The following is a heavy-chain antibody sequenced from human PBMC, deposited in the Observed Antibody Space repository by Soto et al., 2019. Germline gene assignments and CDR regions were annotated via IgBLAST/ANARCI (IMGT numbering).Heavy chain of an antibody. CDR3: ARQPTTGDTDLWFDP. D-gene: IGHD2-21*01. CDR1: GGSISTSRSY. CDR2: IFYSGSN. V-gene: IGHV4-39*01. Sequence: QLQLLESGPGLVKASETLSLTCNVSGGSISTSRSYWAWIRQPPGKGLEWLANIFYSGSNYYNPSLASRVTVSVDTSKNEFSLKLRSVTAADTAVYYCARQPTTGDTDLWFDPWGQGTLVTVSS. J-gene: IGHJ5*02.